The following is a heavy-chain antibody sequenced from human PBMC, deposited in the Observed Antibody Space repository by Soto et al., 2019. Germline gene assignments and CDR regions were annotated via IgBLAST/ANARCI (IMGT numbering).Heavy chain of an antibody. CDR1: GGTFSSYA. J-gene: IGHJ5*02. CDR3: ARYFYYYDSSGPSNWFDP. Sequence: SVKVSCKASGGTFSSYAISWARQAPGQGLEWMGGSIPIFGTANYAQKFQGRVTMTADESTSTAYMELSSLRSEETAVYYCARYFYYYDSSGPSNWFDPWGQGTLVTFSS. D-gene: IGHD3-22*01. CDR2: SIPIFGTA. V-gene: IGHV1-69*13.